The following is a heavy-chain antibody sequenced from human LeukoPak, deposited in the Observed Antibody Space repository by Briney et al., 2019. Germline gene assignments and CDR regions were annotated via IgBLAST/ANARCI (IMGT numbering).Heavy chain of an antibody. CDR2: IKQDGSEK. V-gene: IGHV3-7*01. CDR1: GFTFSSYW. CDR3: ARDPLRYLRVGHYDY. Sequence: GGSLRLSCAASGFTFSSYWMSWVRQAPGKGLEWVANIKQDGSEKYSVDSVKGRFTISRDNARNSVYLQMNSLRVEDTAVYYCARDPLRYLRVGHYDYWGQGTLVAVSS. J-gene: IGHJ4*02. D-gene: IGHD3-9*01.